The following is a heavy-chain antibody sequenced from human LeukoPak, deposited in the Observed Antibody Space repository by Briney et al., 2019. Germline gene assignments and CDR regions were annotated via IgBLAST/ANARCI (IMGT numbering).Heavy chain of an antibody. CDR1: GYTFTGYY. D-gene: IGHD4-11*01. Sequence: ASVKVSCKASGYTFTGYYMHWVRQAPGQGLEWMGWINTNSGGTNYAQKFQGRVTMTRDTSISTAYMELSRLRSDDTAVYYCARAEPARNPVTTHVFDYWGQGTLVTVSS. CDR3: ARAEPARNPVTTHVFDY. CDR2: INTNSGGT. J-gene: IGHJ4*02. V-gene: IGHV1-2*02.